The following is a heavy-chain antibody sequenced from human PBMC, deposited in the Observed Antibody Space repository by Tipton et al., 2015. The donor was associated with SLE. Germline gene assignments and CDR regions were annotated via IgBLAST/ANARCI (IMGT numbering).Heavy chain of an antibody. J-gene: IGHJ4*02. Sequence: QSGAEVKKPRESLRISCKGSGYSFTSYWISWVRQMPGKGLEWMGRIDPSDSYTNYSPSFQGHVTISADKSISTAYLQWSSLKASDTAMYYCASREITFGGVIVTGDYWGQGTLVTVSS. CDR1: GYSFTSYW. D-gene: IGHD3-16*02. CDR3: ASREITFGGVIVTGDY. V-gene: IGHV5-10-1*01. CDR2: IDPSDSYT.